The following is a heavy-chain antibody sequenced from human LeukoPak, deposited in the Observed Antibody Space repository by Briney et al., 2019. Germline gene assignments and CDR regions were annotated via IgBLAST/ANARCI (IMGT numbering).Heavy chain of an antibody. CDR1: GGSISSGGYY. V-gene: IGHV4-31*03. CDR2: IYYSGST. Sequence: PSETLSLTCTVSGGSISSGGYYWSWIRQHPGKGLEWIGYIYYSGSTYYNPSLKSRVTISVDTSKNQFSLKLSSVTTADTAVYYCARTLVSQLTDYWGQGTLVTVSS. D-gene: IGHD3-9*01. J-gene: IGHJ4*02. CDR3: ARTLVSQLTDY.